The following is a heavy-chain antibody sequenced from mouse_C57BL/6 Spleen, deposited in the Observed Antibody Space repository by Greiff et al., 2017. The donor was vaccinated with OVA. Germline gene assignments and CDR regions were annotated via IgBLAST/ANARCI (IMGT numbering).Heavy chain of an antibody. Sequence: QVHVKQPGAELVKPGASVKMSCKASGYTFTSYWITWVKQRPGQGLEWIGDIYPGSGSTNYNEKFKSKATLTVDTSSSTAYMQLSSLTSEDSAVYYCAREGLTGVFAYWGQGTLVTVSA. CDR1: GYTFTSYW. D-gene: IGHD4-1*01. J-gene: IGHJ3*01. CDR3: AREGLTGVFAY. CDR2: IYPGSGST. V-gene: IGHV1-55*01.